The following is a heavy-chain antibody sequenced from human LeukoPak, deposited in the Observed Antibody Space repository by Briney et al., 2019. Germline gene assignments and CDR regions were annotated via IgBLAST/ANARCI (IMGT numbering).Heavy chain of an antibody. CDR2: IYHSGST. CDR3: ARASSGYYYTLGFDY. J-gene: IGHJ4*02. Sequence: SETLSLTCAVSGYSISSGYYWGWIRQPPGKGLEWIGSIYHSGSTYYNPSLKSRVTISVDTSKNQFSLKLSSVTAADTAVYYCARASSGYYYTLGFDYWGQGTLVTVSS. V-gene: IGHV4-38-2*01. D-gene: IGHD3-22*01. CDR1: GYSISSGYY.